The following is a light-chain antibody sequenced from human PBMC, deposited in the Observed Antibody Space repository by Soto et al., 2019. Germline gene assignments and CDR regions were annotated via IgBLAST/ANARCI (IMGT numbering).Light chain of an antibody. CDR3: QQYHTWPIT. CDR2: DAS. J-gene: IGKJ4*01. CDR1: QSVGSK. V-gene: IGKV3D-15*01. Sequence: EIVLTQSPATLSSSPGEGATLSCRASQSVGSKVAWYQQKPGQAPRLLIYDASNRATGIPARFSGSGSGTEFTLTISSLQSEDCAIYYCQQYHTWPITFGGGTKVDIK.